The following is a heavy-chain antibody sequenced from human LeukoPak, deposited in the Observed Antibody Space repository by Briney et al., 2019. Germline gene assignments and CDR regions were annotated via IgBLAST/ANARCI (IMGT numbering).Heavy chain of an antibody. J-gene: IGHJ4*02. CDR3: APRTSDYGAGFDY. CDR1: GFTFSSYG. Sequence: GGSLILSCAASGFTFSSYGMNWVRQAPGKGLEWVSAISGSGGSTYYADSVKGRFTISRDNSKNTLYLQMNSLRAEDTAVYYCAPRTSDYGAGFDYWGQGTLVTVSS. D-gene: IGHD4-17*01. V-gene: IGHV3-23*01. CDR2: ISGSGGST.